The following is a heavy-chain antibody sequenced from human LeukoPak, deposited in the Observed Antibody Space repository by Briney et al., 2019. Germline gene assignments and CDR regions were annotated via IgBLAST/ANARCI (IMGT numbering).Heavy chain of an antibody. CDR2: ISYDGSNK. D-gene: IGHD6-13*01. CDR3: ARLYSSSWYFDY. J-gene: IGHJ4*02. V-gene: IGHV3-30-3*01. CDR1: GFTFSSYA. Sequence: GGSLRLSCAASGFTFSSYALHWVRQAPGKGLEWVAVISYDGSNKYYADSVKGRFTISRDNSKNTLYLQMNSLRAEDTAVYYCARLYSSSWYFDYWGQGTLVTVSS.